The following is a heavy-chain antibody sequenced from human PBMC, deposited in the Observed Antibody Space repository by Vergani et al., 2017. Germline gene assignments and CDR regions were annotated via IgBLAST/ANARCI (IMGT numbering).Heavy chain of an antibody. CDR1: GFTFSSYW. J-gene: IGHJ6*03. CDR2: IKQDGSEK. CDR3: ARDTTYYDFWSGPNYYYYYMDV. V-gene: IGHV3-7*01. Sequence: EVQLVESGGGLVQPGGSLRLSCAASGFTFSSYWMSWVRQAPGKGLEWVANIKQDGSEKYYVDSVKGRFTISRDNAKNSLYLQMNSLRAEDTAVYYCARDTTYYDFWSGPNYYYYYMDVWGKGTTVTVSS. D-gene: IGHD3-3*01.